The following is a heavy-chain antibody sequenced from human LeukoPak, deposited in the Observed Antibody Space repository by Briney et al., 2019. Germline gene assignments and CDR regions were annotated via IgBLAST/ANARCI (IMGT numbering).Heavy chain of an antibody. V-gene: IGHV1-69*13. D-gene: IGHD6-6*01. J-gene: IGHJ5*02. CDR3: ARGPAARNWFDP. CDR1: GGTFSSYA. Sequence: GASVKVSCKASGGTFSSYAISWVRQAPGQGLEWMGGIIPIFGTANYAQKFQGRVTITADESTSTAYMELRSLRSDDTAVYYCARGPAARNWFDPWGQGTLVTVSS. CDR2: IIPIFGTA.